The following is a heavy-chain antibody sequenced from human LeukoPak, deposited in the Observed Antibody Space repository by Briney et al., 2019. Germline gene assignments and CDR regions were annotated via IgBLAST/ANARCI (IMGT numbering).Heavy chain of an antibody. CDR3: AREVRGVGGAFDI. J-gene: IGHJ3*02. CDR2: ISSSSYT. V-gene: IGHV3-11*06. Sequence: PGGSLRLSCAASGFTFSDYYMSWIRQAPGKGLEWVSYISSSSYTNYADSVKGRFTISRDNAKNSPYLQMNSLRAEDTAVYYCAREVRGVGGAFDIWGQGTMVTVSS. D-gene: IGHD3-10*01. CDR1: GFTFSDYY.